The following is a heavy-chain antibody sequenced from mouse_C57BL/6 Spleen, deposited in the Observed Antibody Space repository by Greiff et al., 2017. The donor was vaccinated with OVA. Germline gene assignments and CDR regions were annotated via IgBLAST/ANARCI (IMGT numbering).Heavy chain of an antibody. CDR2: INPNNGGT. J-gene: IGHJ2*01. V-gene: IGHV1-18*01. CDR3: ARPKNYGSTYFDY. Sequence: EVQLQESGPELVKPGASVKIPCKASGYTFTDYNMDWVKQSHGKSLEWIGDINPNNGGTIYNQKFKGKATLTVDKSSSTAYMELRSLTSEDTAVYYCARPKNYGSTYFDYWGQGTTLTVSS. CDR1: GYTFTDYN. D-gene: IGHD1-1*01.